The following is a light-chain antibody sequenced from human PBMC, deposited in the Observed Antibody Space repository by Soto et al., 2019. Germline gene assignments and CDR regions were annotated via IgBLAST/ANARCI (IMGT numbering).Light chain of an antibody. J-gene: IGLJ2*01. Sequence: QSALTQPASVSASPGQSITISCTGTSSDVGGYNYVSWYQQYPGKAPKLMIYEVTDRPSGVSSRFSGSKSGNTASLTISGLQAEDEADYYCSSYTSSGTIIFGGGTKVTVL. CDR3: SSYTSSGTII. CDR2: EVT. CDR1: SSDVGGYNY. V-gene: IGLV2-14*01.